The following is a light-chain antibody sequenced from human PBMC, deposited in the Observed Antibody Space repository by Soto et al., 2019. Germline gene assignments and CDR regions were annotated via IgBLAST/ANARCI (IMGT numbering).Light chain of an antibody. CDR2: DAS. CDR3: QQRSNWPLT. J-gene: IGKJ5*01. CDR1: QSVSSY. Sequence: EIVLTQSPGSLSLSPGESATLSCKASQSVSSYLAWYQQKPGQAPRLLIYDASNRATGIPARFSGSGSGTDFTLTISSLEPEDFAVYYCQQRSNWPLTFGQGTRLEIK. V-gene: IGKV3-11*01.